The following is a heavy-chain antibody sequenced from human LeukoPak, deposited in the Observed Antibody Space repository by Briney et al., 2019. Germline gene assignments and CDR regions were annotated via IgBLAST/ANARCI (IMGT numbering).Heavy chain of an antibody. J-gene: IGHJ4*02. CDR2: ISPNTGAT. Sequence: ASVKVSCKPSGYTFTGYYIHWVRQAPGQRLEWLGWISPNTGATMFAHKFQDRVSMTRDTSIDTAYLELTSLTADDTPLYYCARDRVGSGWPRPFYFEFWGQGTLVTVSS. CDR3: ARDRVGSGWPRPFYFEF. V-gene: IGHV1-2*02. D-gene: IGHD6-19*01. CDR1: GYTFTGYY.